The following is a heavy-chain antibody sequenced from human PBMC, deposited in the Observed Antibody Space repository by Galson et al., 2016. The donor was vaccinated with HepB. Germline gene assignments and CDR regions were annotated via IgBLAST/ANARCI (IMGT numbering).Heavy chain of an antibody. Sequence: SLRLSCAASGFTFSDHYMDWVRQPPGKGLEWLGRTKNGVNGYATEYAASVKGRFTILRDDSKNSFYLQMSSLRTEDTAVYYCADDLSPEDYDFWSGYYTGIWVYDAFAIWGQGTMVTVSS. CDR1: GFTFSDHY. J-gene: IGHJ3*02. V-gene: IGHV3-72*01. CDR3: ADDLSPEDYDFWSGYYTGIWVYDAFAI. D-gene: IGHD3-3*01. CDR2: TKNGVNGYAT.